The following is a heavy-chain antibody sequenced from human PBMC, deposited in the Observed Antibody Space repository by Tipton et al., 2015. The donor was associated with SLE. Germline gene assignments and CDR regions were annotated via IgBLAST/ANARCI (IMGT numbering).Heavy chain of an antibody. V-gene: IGHV4-34*01. J-gene: IGHJ3*02. CDR3: ARGVAHYYDSGSFDI. CDR1: GYSIASGHY. Sequence: GLVKPSETLSLTCAVSGYSIASGHYWGWIRQTPGKGLEWIGEINYSGSSNYNPSLESRVTISIAPSMNQLSLTLSSVTAADTAFYYCARGVAHYYDSGSFDIWGQGTMVTVSS. D-gene: IGHD3-16*01. CDR2: INYSGSS.